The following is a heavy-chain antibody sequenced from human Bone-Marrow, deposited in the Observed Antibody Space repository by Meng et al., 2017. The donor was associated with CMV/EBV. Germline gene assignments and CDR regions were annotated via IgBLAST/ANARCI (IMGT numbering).Heavy chain of an antibody. Sequence: GESLKISCAASGFTFSSYWMSWVRQAPGKGLEWVANIKQDGSEKNYVDSVQGRFPISRDNSKNSLYVEMNCRRVEDTGVYYCARGLGAPDYWGQGTMVTVSS. D-gene: IGHD1-26*01. V-gene: IGHV3-7*01. CDR1: GFTFSSYW. CDR3: ARGLGAPDY. J-gene: IGHJ4*02. CDR2: IKQDGSEK.